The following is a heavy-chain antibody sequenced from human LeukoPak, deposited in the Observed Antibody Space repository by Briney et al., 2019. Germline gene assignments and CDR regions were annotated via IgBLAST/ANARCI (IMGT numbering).Heavy chain of an antibody. CDR3: TTEDGYNYYYYYGMDV. J-gene: IGHJ6*02. V-gene: IGHV3-15*01. CDR1: GFTFSNAW. CDR2: IKSKTDGGTT. Sequence: PGGSLRLSCAASGFTFSNAWMSWVRQAPGKGLEWVGRIKSKTDGGTTDYAAPVKGRFTISRDDSKNTLYLQMNSLKTEDTAVCYCTTEDGYNYYYYYGMDVWGQGTTVTVSS. D-gene: IGHD5-24*01.